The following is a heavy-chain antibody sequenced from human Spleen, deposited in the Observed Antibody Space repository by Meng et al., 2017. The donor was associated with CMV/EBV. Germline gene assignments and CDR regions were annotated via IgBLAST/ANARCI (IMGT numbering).Heavy chain of an antibody. V-gene: IGHV3-48*04. CDR2: ISGSSSTI. CDR1: GFTFSSYS. J-gene: IGHJ3*02. Sequence: GGSLRLSCAASGFTFSSYSMNWVRQAPGKGLEWVSYISGSSSTIYYADSMKGRFTISRDNAKNSLYLQMNSLRGEDTAVYYCARADAFEIWGQGTMVTVSS. CDR3: ARADAFEI.